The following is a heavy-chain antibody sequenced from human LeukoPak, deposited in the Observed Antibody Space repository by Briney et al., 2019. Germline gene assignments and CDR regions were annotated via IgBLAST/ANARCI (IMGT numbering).Heavy chain of an antibody. J-gene: IGHJ4*02. D-gene: IGHD1-26*01. CDR1: GFTFSAFW. CDR3: AKGGKWDVTPFDY. Sequence: GGSLRLSCAASGFTFSAFWMHWVRQAPGKGLEWVSTISGGGGSTYYADSVKGRFTISRDNSKNTLYLQVNSLRAEDTAVYYCAKGGKWDVTPFDYWGQGTLVTVSS. V-gene: IGHV3-23*01. CDR2: ISGGGGST.